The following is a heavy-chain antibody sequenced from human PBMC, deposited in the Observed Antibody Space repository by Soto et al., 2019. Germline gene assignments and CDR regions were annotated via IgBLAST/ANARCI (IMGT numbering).Heavy chain of an antibody. D-gene: IGHD2-2*01. CDR2: ISSSSSYI. Sequence: PGGSMRLSCAASGFTFSSYSMNWVRQAPGKGLEWVSSISSSSSYIYYADLVKGRFTISRDNAKNSLYLQMNSLRAEDTAVYYCARGSPPAAPGPMDVWGKGTTVTVSS. J-gene: IGHJ6*03. CDR1: GFTFSSYS. V-gene: IGHV3-21*01. CDR3: ARGSPPAAPGPMDV.